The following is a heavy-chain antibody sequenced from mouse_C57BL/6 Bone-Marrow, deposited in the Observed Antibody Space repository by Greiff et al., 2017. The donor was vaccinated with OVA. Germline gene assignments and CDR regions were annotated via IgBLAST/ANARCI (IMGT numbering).Heavy chain of an antibody. CDR3: PRAIYGYDGYFDY. D-gene: IGHD2-2*01. CDR1: GFSLSTFGMG. CDR2: IWWDDDK. J-gene: IGHJ2*01. Sequence: QVTLKVSGPGILQPSQTLSLTCSFSGFSLSTFGMGVGWIRQPSGKGLEWLAHIWWDDDKYYNPALKSRLTISKDTSKNQVFRKIANVDTAYTATYYCPRAIYGYDGYFDYWGQGTTLTVSS. V-gene: IGHV8-8*01.